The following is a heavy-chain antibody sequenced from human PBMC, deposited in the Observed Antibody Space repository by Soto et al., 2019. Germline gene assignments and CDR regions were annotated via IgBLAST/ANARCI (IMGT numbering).Heavy chain of an antibody. CDR3: ARDSRGYYYYYYMDV. D-gene: IGHD2-2*01. J-gene: IGHJ6*03. V-gene: IGHV3-21*01. CDR1: GFTFSSYS. CDR2: ISSSSSYI. Sequence: EVQLVESGGGLVKPGGSLRLSCAASGFTFSSYSMNWVRQAPGKGLEWVSSISSSSSYIYYADSVKGRFTISRDNAKNSLYLQMNSLRAEDTAVYYCARDSRGYYYYYYMDVWGKGTTVTGSS.